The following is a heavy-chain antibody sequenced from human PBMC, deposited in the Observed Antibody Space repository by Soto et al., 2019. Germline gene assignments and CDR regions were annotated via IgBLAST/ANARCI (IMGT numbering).Heavy chain of an antibody. V-gene: IGHV1-18*01. CDR1: GYTFTNFG. CDR3: ARGGTPIDY. J-gene: IGHJ4*02. Sequence: QVHLVQAGAEVKKPWASVKVSCTDSGYTFTNFGISRVRQAPGQGLAWMGWIRDYNGKTNYAQKFQGRVTMPTDTSTSTAYMELRSLRSDDTAVYYCARGGTPIDYGGQGTLVTVSS. D-gene: IGHD3-16*01. CDR2: IRDYNGKT.